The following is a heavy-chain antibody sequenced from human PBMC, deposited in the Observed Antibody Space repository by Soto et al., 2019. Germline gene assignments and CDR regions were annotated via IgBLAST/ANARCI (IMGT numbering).Heavy chain of an antibody. D-gene: IGHD1-1*01. J-gene: IGHJ5*02. V-gene: IGHV1-8*01. CDR3: ARGNRYNWNAEPNWFDP. CDR2: MNPNSGNT. CDR1: GYTFTSYD. Sequence: ASVKVSCKASGYTFTSYDINWVRQATGQGLEWMGWMNPNSGNTGYAQKFQGRVTMTRNTSISTAYMELSSLRSEDTAVYYCARGNRYNWNAEPNWFDPWGQGTLVTVSS.